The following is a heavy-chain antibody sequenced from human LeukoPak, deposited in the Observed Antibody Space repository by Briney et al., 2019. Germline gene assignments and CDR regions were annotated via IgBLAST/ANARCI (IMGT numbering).Heavy chain of an antibody. D-gene: IGHD2-15*01. V-gene: IGHV4-31*03. CDR2: IYYSGST. CDR3: AREYVGSGDAFDI. CDR1: GGSISSGGYY. Sequence: SETLSLTCTVSGGSISSGGYYWSWIRQHPGKGLEWIGYIYYSGSTYYNPSLKSRVTISVDTSKNQFSLKLSSVTAADTAVYYCAREYVGSGDAFDIWGQGTMVTVSS. J-gene: IGHJ3*02.